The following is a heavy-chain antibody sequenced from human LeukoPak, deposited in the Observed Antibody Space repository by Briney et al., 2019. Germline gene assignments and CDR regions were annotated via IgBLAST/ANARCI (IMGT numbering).Heavy chain of an antibody. V-gene: IGHV3-48*03. CDR1: GFPFSFYE. J-gene: IGHJ4*02. Sequence: GGSLRLSCAVSGFPFSFYEINWVRQAPGKGLDWVSNIGSSGRTRYYADSVKGRFSISRDNAKNSLFLQMNSLRVEDTGVYYCALLAVPSDFDYWGQGALVTVSS. CDR3: ALLAVPSDFDY. D-gene: IGHD6-19*01. CDR2: IGSSGRTR.